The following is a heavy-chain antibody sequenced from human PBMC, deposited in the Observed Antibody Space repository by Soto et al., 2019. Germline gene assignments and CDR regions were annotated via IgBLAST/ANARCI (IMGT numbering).Heavy chain of an antibody. CDR3: AKARSQLLYHYGMDV. J-gene: IGHJ6*02. CDR1: GFTFSSYA. D-gene: IGHD2-2*01. V-gene: IGHV3-23*01. CDR2: ISGSGGST. Sequence: PGGSLRLSCAASGFTFSSYAMSWVRQAPGKGLEWVSAISGSGGSTYYADSVKGRFTISRDNSKNTLYLQMNSLRAEDTAVYYCAKARSQLLYHYGMDVWGQGTTVTVSS.